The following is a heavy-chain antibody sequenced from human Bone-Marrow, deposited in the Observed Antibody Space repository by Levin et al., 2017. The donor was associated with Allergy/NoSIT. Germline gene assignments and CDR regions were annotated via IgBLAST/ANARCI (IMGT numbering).Heavy chain of an antibody. Sequence: PGGSLRLSCAVSGLKFDDAWMSWVRQAPGKGLEWVGRMRSKGSGGTIDAAAPVKGRFTISRNDSINTLYLQMNSLKTEDTAVYYCTHDASGYYRLNSWGQGTLVTVSS. V-gene: IGHV3-15*01. J-gene: IGHJ5*02. CDR2: MRSKGSGGTI. D-gene: IGHD3-22*01. CDR1: GLKFDDAW. CDR3: THDASGYYRLNS.